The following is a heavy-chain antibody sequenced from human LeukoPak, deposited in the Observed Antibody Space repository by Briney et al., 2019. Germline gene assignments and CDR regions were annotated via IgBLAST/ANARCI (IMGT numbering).Heavy chain of an antibody. CDR2: ISGSGSGT. V-gene: IGHV3-23*01. Sequence: PGGSLRLSCAASGFTFSTYAMTWVRQAPGQGLEWVSSISGSGSGTYYADSVKGRFTISRDNSKNTLYLQMNSLKTEDTAVYYCTTDRSSEEGPRYYYYYMDVWGKGTTVTVSS. CDR1: GFTFSTYA. J-gene: IGHJ6*03. D-gene: IGHD3-3*01. CDR3: TTDRSSEEGPRYYYYYMDV.